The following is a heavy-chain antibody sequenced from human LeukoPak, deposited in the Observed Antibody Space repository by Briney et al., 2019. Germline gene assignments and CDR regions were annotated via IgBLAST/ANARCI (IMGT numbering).Heavy chain of an antibody. V-gene: IGHV4-31*03. Sequence: SSETLSLTCTVSGGSISSGGYYWSWIRQHPGKGLEWIGYIYYSGSTYYNPSLKSRVTISVDTSKNQFSLKLSSVTAADTAVYYCARDSGRAVDYWGQGTLVTVSS. CDR3: ARDSGRAVDY. D-gene: IGHD3-10*01. CDR2: IYYSGST. J-gene: IGHJ4*02. CDR1: GGSISSGGYY.